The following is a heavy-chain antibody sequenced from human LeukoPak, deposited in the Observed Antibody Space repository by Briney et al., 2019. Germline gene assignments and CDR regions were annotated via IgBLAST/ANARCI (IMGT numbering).Heavy chain of an antibody. CDR2: ISGSGGST. CDR3: AKGLRGSSSWVHYYYMDV. D-gene: IGHD6-13*01. Sequence: GGSLRLSCAASGFTFSSYWMHWVRQAPGKGLVWVSAISGSGGSTYYADSVKGRFTISRDNSKNTLYLQMNSLRAEDTAVYYCAKGLRGSSSWVHYYYMDVWGKGTTVTISS. J-gene: IGHJ6*03. V-gene: IGHV3-23*01. CDR1: GFTFSSYW.